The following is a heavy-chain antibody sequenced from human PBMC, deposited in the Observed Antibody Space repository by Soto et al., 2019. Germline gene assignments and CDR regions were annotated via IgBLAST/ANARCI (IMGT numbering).Heavy chain of an antibody. CDR1: GYTFTGYS. CDR3: ARGPYRLESQGWFDP. D-gene: IGHD1-1*01. Sequence: GASVKVSCKASGYTFTGYSMHWVRQAPGQGLEWMGWINPNSGGTNYAQKFQGWVTMTRDTSISTAYMELSRLRSDDTAVYYCARGPYRLESQGWFDPWGQGTLVTVSS. V-gene: IGHV1-2*04. J-gene: IGHJ5*02. CDR2: INPNSGGT.